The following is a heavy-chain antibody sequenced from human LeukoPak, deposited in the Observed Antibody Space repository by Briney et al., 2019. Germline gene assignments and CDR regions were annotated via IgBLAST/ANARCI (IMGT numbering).Heavy chain of an antibody. J-gene: IGHJ4*02. D-gene: IGHD3-3*02. Sequence: SETLSLTCTVSGGSISSGSYYWSWIRQPAGKGLEWIGRIYTSGSTNYNPSLKSRVTISVDTSKNQFSLKLSSVTAADTAVYYCARAVRYPNSAFLGYWGQGTLVTVSS. CDR1: GGSISSGSYY. CDR3: ARAVRYPNSAFLGY. V-gene: IGHV4-61*02. CDR2: IYTSGST.